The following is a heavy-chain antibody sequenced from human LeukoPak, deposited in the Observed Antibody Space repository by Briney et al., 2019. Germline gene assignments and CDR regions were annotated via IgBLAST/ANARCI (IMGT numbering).Heavy chain of an antibody. J-gene: IGHJ4*02. Sequence: GGSLRLSCAASGFTFSSYSMNWVRQAPGKGLEWVSSISSSSSYIYYAGSVKGRFTISRDNAKNSLYLQMNSLRAEDTAVYYCASLHSYGVDYWGQGTLVTVSS. CDR1: GFTFSSYS. CDR3: ASLHSYGVDY. CDR2: ISSSSSYI. V-gene: IGHV3-21*01. D-gene: IGHD5-18*01.